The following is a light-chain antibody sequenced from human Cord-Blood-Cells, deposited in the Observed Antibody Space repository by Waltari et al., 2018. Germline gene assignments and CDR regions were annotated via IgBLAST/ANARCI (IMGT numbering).Light chain of an antibody. Sequence: DIVMTQSPDSLAVSLGERATINCKSSQSVLYSSNNKNYLAWYQQKPGQPPKLLIYWASTRESGVPDRFGGSGSGTDFTLTISSLQAEDVAVYHCQQYYSTPYTFGQGTKLEIK. CDR1: QSVLYSSNNKNY. J-gene: IGKJ2*01. CDR3: QQYYSTPYT. CDR2: WAS. V-gene: IGKV4-1*01.